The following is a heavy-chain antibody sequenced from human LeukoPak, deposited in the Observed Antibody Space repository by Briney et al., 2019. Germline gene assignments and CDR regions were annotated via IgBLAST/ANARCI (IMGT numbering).Heavy chain of an antibody. D-gene: IGHD3-9*01. Sequence: SETLSLTCTVSGDSISSGSHWGWLRQPPGKGLEWIGCISHSGTTYYNPSLKSRVTISVDTSKKQFSINLNSVTAADTAVYYCARELLNFNPAGYSGQGTLVTVSS. V-gene: IGHV4-38-2*02. J-gene: IGHJ4*02. CDR3: ARELLNFNPAGY. CDR2: ISHSGTT. CDR1: GDSISSGSH.